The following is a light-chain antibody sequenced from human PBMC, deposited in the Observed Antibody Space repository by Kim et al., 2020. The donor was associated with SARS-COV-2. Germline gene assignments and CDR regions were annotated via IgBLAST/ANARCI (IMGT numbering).Light chain of an antibody. CDR3: AAWDDSSYV. CDR2: SNN. V-gene: IGLV1-44*01. J-gene: IGLJ1*01. CDR1: SSNIGSNS. Sequence: TPGQRVTLSCSGSSSNIGSNSVNWYQQLPGTAPKLLIYSNNKRPSGVPDRFSGSKSGTSASLAISGLQSEDEADYYCAAWDDSSYVFGTGTKVTVL.